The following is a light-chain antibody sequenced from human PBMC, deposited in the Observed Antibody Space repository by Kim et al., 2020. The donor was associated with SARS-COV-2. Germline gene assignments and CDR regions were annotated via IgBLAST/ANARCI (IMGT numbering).Light chain of an antibody. J-gene: IGKJ2*01. V-gene: IGKV1-16*01. Sequence: DIQMTQSPSSLSASVGDRVTITCRASRGIGNYLAWLQQKPGRAPQSLIYGASTLQSGVPPRFSGSGSGTFFTLTISSLQPEDFASYYCQQYNDYPYTFGQGTKLEI. CDR3: QQYNDYPYT. CDR1: RGIGNY. CDR2: GAS.